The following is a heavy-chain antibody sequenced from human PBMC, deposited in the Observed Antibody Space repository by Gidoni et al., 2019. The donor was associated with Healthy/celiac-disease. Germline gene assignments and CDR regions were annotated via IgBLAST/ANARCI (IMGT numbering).Heavy chain of an antibody. J-gene: IGHJ4*02. V-gene: IGHV1-69*02. CDR3: ARAGIAVAGVDY. D-gene: IGHD6-19*01. CDR2: IIPTLGIA. Sequence: QVQLVQSGAEVKKPGSSVKVSCKASGGTFSSYTISWVRQAPGQGLEWMGRIIPTLGIANYAQSFQGRVTIPENKSTSTAYMGLSSLSSEDTAVYYCARAGIAVAGVDYWGQGTLVTVSA. CDR1: GGTFSSYT.